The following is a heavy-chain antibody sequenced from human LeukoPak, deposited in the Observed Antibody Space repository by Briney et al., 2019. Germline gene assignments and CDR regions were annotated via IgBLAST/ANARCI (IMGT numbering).Heavy chain of an antibody. Sequence: GGSLRLSCAASGFTFSSYSMNWVRQAPGKGLEWVSSISSSSYIYYADSVKGRFTISRDNAKNSLYLQMNSLRAEDTAVYYCARRFGIVGASFDYWGQGTLVTVSS. CDR3: ARRFGIVGASFDY. J-gene: IGHJ4*02. CDR1: GFTFSSYS. CDR2: ISSSSYI. V-gene: IGHV3-21*01. D-gene: IGHD1-26*01.